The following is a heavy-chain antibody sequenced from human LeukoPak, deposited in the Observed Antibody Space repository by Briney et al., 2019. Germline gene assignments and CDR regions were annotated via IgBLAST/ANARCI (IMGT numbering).Heavy chain of an antibody. D-gene: IGHD3-22*01. J-gene: IGHJ4*02. CDR1: GFTFSSYA. V-gene: IGHV3-23*01. CDR2: ISGSGGST. CDR3: AKPSGGHDYYYDSSGYSHFDY. Sequence: SGGSLRLSCAASGFTFSSYAMSWVRQAPGKGLDWVSAISGSGGSTYYADSVKGRFTISRDNSKNTLYLQMNSLRAEDTAVYYCAKPSGGHDYYYDSSGYSHFDYWGQGTLVTVSS.